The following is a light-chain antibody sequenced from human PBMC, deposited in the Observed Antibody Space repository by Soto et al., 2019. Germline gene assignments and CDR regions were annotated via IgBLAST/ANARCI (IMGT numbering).Light chain of an antibody. CDR1: SSDVGGYNY. J-gene: IGLJ2*01. V-gene: IGLV2-14*01. Sequence: QSALTQHASVSGSPGQSITISCTGTSSDVGGYNYVSWYQQHPVKAPKIIIYDVTHRPSGVSNRFSCSKSVNTASLTISGVQAYDEADYYCSSSTSRRTMVFGGGTKLTVL. CDR3: SSSTSRRTMV. CDR2: DVT.